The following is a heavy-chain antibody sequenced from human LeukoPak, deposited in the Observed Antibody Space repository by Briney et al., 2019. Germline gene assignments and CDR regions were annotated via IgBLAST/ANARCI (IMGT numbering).Heavy chain of an antibody. Sequence: GASVKVSCKASGYTFTSYGISWVRQAPGQGLQWMGWISAYNGNTNYAQKLQGRVTMTTDTSTSTAYMELRSLRSDDTAVYYCARGRPKYYCSGGSCALDYWGQGTLVTVSS. V-gene: IGHV1-18*01. CDR1: GYTFTSYG. J-gene: IGHJ4*02. CDR3: ARGRPKYYCSGGSCALDY. D-gene: IGHD2-15*01. CDR2: ISAYNGNT.